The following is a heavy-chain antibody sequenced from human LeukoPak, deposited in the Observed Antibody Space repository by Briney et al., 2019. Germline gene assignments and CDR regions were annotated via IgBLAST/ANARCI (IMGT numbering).Heavy chain of an antibody. CDR1: GFNVGDKY. Sequence: GGSLRLSCEASGFNVGDKYMSWVRQAPGKGLEWVAVLYSGGTTSYADSVKGRFTISRDNSKNTLYLQLSSLRVEDTAVYYCARAPMTTEDYWGQGTLVTVSS. J-gene: IGHJ4*02. V-gene: IGHV3-66*01. D-gene: IGHD4-17*01. CDR3: ARAPMTTEDY. CDR2: LYSGGTT.